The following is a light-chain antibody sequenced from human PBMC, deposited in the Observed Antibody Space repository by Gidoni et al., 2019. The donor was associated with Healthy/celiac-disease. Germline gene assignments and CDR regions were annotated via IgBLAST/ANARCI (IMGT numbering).Light chain of an antibody. J-gene: IGLJ2*01. CDR2: RNN. CDR1: SSNIGGNY. CDR3: AAWDDSVV. Sequence: QSVLTQPPSASGTPGQRVTISCSGSSSNIGGNYFYWYQQLPGTAPKLLIYRNNQRPSGVPDRFSGSKSGTSASLAISGLRSEDEAVYYCAAWDDSVVFGGGTKLTVL. V-gene: IGLV1-47*01.